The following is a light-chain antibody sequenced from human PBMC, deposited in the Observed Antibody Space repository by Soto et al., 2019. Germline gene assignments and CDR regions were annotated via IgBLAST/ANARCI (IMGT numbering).Light chain of an antibody. CDR2: GNS. V-gene: IGLV1-40*01. CDR3: QSYDSSLSGLV. CDR1: SSNIGAGYD. J-gene: IGLJ1*01. Sequence: QSVRTQPPSVSGAPGQRVTISCTGSSSNIGAGYDVPWYQQLPGTAPKLLFYGNSNRPSGVPDRFSGSKSGTSASLAITGLQADDDADYYCQSYDSSLSGLVFGTGAKLTVL.